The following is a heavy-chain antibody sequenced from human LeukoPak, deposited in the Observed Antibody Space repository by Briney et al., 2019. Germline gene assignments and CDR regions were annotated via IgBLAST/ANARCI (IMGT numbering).Heavy chain of an antibody. V-gene: IGHV4-59*08. CDR1: GGSLSTYY. Sequence: SETLSLTCTVSGGSLSTYYWSWIRQPPGKGLEWIGHIYYRGNTNYNPSLQSRVSISVDTSKNQFSLKLTSVTAADTAVYYCARLARDAYNYDACDIWGQGTMVTVSS. CDR3: ARLARDAYNYDACDI. D-gene: IGHD5-24*01. CDR2: IYYRGNT. J-gene: IGHJ3*02.